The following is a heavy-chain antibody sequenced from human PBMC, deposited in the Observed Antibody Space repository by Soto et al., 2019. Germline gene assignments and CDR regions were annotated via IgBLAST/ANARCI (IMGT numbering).Heavy chain of an antibody. V-gene: IGHV4-59*08. Sequence: SETLSLTCTVSGGSISSYYWSWIRQPPGKGLEWIGYIYYSGSTNYNPSLKSRVTISVDTSKNQFSLKLSSVTAADTAVYYCARQGGSSGYYYDWFDPWGQVNLVTVSS. D-gene: IGHD3-22*01. CDR1: GGSISSYY. CDR2: IYYSGST. CDR3: ARQGGSSGYYYDWFDP. J-gene: IGHJ5*02.